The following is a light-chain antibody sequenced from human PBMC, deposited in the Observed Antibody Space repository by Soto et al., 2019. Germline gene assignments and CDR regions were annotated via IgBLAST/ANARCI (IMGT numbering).Light chain of an antibody. Sequence: QSALTQPASVSGSPGQSITISGTGTSSDVGGYNYVSWYQQHPGKAPKLMIYEVSNRPSGVSNRFYGSKSGNTASLTISGLQAEDEDDYYCSSYTSSSTLYVFGTGTKVTVL. V-gene: IGLV2-14*01. CDR3: SSYTSSSTLYV. CDR2: EVS. CDR1: SSDVGGYNY. J-gene: IGLJ1*01.